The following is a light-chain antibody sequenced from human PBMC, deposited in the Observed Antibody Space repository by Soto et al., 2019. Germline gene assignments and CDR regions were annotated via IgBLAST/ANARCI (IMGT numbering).Light chain of an antibody. J-gene: IGKJ1*01. CDR1: QSVRSSN. CDR2: GAS. CDR3: QQYGSSPST. V-gene: IGKV3-20*01. Sequence: EILLTQSPGTLSLSPGERATLSCRASQSVRSSNLAWYQQKPGQAPRLLIYGASSRAAGIPDRFSGSGSGTDFTLTISRLEPEDFAVYYCQQYGSSPSTFGQGTKVDI.